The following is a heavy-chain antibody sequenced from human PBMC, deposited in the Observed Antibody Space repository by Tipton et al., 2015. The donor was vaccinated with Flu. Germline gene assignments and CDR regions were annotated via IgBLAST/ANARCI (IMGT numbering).Heavy chain of an antibody. CDR2: FFHSGST. D-gene: IGHD3-10*01. Sequence: TLSLTCTVSGYSIRSDYYWGWIRQPPGRGLEWIGNFFHSGSTYYNPSLKSRVTISEDRSRNQFSLRLSSVTAADTAVYYCARSTYYYGSGSADYWGQGTLVTVSS. V-gene: IGHV4-38-2*02. J-gene: IGHJ4*02. CDR1: GYSIRSDYY. CDR3: ARSTYYYGSGSADY.